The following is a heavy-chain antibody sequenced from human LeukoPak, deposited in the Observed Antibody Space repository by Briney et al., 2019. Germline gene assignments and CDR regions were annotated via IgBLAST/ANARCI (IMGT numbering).Heavy chain of an antibody. CDR3: AKSITMIVGYYYMDV. J-gene: IGHJ6*03. D-gene: IGHD3-22*01. CDR2: IIPIFGTA. V-gene: IGHV1-69*06. Sequence: GASVKVSCKASGYTFTSYAISWVRQAPGQGLEWMGGIIPIFGTANYAQKFQGRVTITADKSTSTAYMELSSLRSEDTAVYYCAKSITMIVGYYYMDVWGKGTTVTVSS. CDR1: GYTFTSYA.